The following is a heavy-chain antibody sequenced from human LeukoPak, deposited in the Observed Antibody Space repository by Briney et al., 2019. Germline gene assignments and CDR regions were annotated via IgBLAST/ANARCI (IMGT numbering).Heavy chain of an antibody. V-gene: IGHV1-46*03. CDR2: INPSGGST. CDR3: AWGGSYLAALDY. J-gene: IGHJ4*02. CDR1: GYTFTSYY. D-gene: IGHD1-26*01. Sequence: GASVKVSCKASGYTFTSYYMNWVRQAPGQELEWMGIINPSGGSTSYAQQFQGRVTMTRDTSTSTVYMELSSMRSEDTAVYYCAWGGSYLAALDYWGQGTLVTVSS.